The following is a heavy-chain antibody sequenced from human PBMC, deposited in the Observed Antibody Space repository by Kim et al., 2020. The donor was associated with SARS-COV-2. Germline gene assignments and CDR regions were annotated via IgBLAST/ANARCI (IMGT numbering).Heavy chain of an antibody. CDR3: ATAHDIVVVPAVKAAMDG. D-gene: IGHD2-2*01. V-gene: IGHV3-30*03. J-gene: IGHJ6*02. Sequence: KGRLTISREHSKNTLYLQMNSLKAEDTAVYYCATAHDIVVVPAVKAAMDGWGQGTPVTVSS.